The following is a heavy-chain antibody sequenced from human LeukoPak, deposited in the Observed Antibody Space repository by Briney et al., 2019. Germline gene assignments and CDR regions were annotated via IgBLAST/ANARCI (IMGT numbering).Heavy chain of an antibody. V-gene: IGHV3-30*04. D-gene: IGHD6-13*01. CDR1: GFTFSSYA. Sequence: PGRSLRLSCAASGFTFSSYAMHWVRQAPGKGLEWVAVISYDGSNKYYADSVKGRFTLSRDNCKSTLYLQMNSLRAEDTAVYYCASVSSSIEAAGSIDYSGQREPVTASS. CDR3: ASVSSSIEAAGSIDY. CDR2: ISYDGSNK. J-gene: IGHJ4*02.